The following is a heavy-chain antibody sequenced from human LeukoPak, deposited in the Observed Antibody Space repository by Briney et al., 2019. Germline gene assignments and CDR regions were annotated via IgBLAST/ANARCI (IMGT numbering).Heavy chain of an antibody. Sequence: GASVKVSCKASGYTFTGYYMHWVRQAPGQGLEWMGIINPSGGSTSYAQKFQGRVTMTRDMSTSTVYMELSSLRSEDTAVYYCARGTTVTTLNDAFDIWGQGTMVTVSS. V-gene: IGHV1-46*01. CDR2: INPSGGST. J-gene: IGHJ3*02. CDR3: ARGTTVTTLNDAFDI. D-gene: IGHD4-17*01. CDR1: GYTFTGYY.